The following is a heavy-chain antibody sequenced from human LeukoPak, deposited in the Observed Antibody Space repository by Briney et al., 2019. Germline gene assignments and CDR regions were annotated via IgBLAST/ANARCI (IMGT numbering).Heavy chain of an antibody. Sequence: GGSLRLSCAASGFIFSDYNMHWVRQVPGKGLEWVSIISGDGGRTSYADSVKGRVTISRDNSKNSLYLQMNSLRTEDTAFYYCAKDVSGSIDSWGQGALVTVSS. V-gene: IGHV3-43*02. J-gene: IGHJ4*02. CDR2: ISGDGGRT. CDR3: AKDVSGSIDS. D-gene: IGHD5/OR15-5a*01. CDR1: GFIFSDYN.